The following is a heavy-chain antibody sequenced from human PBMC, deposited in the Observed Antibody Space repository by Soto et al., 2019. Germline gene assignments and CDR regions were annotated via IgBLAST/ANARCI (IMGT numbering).Heavy chain of an antibody. CDR2: IYFSSST. CDR3: ARFLVILPGGGRMDV. CDR1: GGSISSGYND. V-gene: IGHV4-31*11. D-gene: IGHD2-15*01. J-gene: IGHJ6*02. Sequence: TXESLSVSWAVSGGSISSGYNDWSWNGPHPGKGLEWIVYIYFSSSTYYNPSLKSRVTLFLDTSKTRFSLNLSSLTVEDTAVYYCARFLVILPGGGRMDVWGQGTTVTAYS.